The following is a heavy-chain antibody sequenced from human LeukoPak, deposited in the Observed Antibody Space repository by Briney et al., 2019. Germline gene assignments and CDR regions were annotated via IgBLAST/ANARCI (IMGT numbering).Heavy chain of an antibody. CDR2: MYRSDAT. Sequence: GGSLRLSCAASGLTVSSNYMSWVRQAPGKGLEWVSVMYRSDATYYADSVKGRFTMSRDSSKNTVYLQMNSLRSEDTAVYYCARYLPDQGAYWGQGTLVIVSS. D-gene: IGHD1-14*01. CDR3: ARYLPDQGAY. V-gene: IGHV3-53*01. J-gene: IGHJ4*02. CDR1: GLTVSSNY.